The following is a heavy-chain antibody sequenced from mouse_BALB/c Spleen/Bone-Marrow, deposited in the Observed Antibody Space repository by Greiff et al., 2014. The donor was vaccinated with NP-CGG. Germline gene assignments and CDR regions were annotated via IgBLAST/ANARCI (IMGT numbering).Heavy chain of an antibody. Sequence: VQLQQSGAELVKPGASVKLSCKASGYTLTSYYMYWVKQRPGQGLEWIGEINPSNGGTNFNEKFKSKATLTVDKSSSTAYMQLSSLTSEDSAVYYCTRYGNYYFDYWGQGTTLTVSS. CDR1: GYTLTSYY. CDR3: TRYGNYYFDY. CDR2: INPSNGGT. D-gene: IGHD2-1*01. V-gene: IGHV1S81*02. J-gene: IGHJ2*01.